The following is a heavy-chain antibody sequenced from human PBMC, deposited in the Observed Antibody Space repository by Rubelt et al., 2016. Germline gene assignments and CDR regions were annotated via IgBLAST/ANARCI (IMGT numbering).Heavy chain of an antibody. CDR3: VYQFDY. V-gene: IGHV3-21*01. J-gene: IGHJ4*02. Sequence: EVRLLESGGGLVQPGGSLRLSCAASGFTFSSYAMNWVRQAPGKGPEGVSAISRSSSSIYYADSVKGRFTISRDNAKNSLYLQMNSLRAEDTAVYYCVYQFDYWGQGTLVTVSS. CDR2: ISRSSSSI. CDR1: GFTFSSYA. D-gene: IGHD2-2*01.